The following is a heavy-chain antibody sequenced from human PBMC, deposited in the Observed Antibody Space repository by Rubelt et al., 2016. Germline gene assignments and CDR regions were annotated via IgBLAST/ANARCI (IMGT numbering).Heavy chain of an antibody. D-gene: IGHD6-19*01. V-gene: IGHV3-30*04. CDR1: GFTLSSYA. CDR2: ISSDGSDK. CDR3: AREYSSGWYYFDY. Sequence: VQLLESGGSLVQPGGSLRLSCATSGFTLSSYAMHWVRLAPGKGLDWVSLISSDGSDKYYADSVKGRFTISRDNSKYTLFLQMNSLRAEDTAVYYCAREYSSGWYYFDYWGQGTLVTVSS. J-gene: IGHJ4*02.